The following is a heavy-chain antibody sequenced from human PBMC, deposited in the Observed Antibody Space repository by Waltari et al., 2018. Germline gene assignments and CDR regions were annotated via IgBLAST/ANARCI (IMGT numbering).Heavy chain of an antibody. CDR3: ARIIAARLLFDY. D-gene: IGHD6-6*01. CDR2: IYYSGST. J-gene: IGHJ4*02. V-gene: IGHV4-39*01. CDR1: GASISSSSSY. Sequence: QLQLQESGPGLVKPSETLSLTCTVSGASISSSSSYWGWVRQPPGRGLEWVGSIYYSGSTYYNPSLKSRVTISVDTSKNQFSLKLSSVTAADTAVYYCARIIAARLLFDYWGQGTLVTVSS.